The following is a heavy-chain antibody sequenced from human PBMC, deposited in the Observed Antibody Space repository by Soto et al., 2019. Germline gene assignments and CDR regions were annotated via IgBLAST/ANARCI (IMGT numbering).Heavy chain of an antibody. V-gene: IGHV1-69*13. Sequence: SVKVSCKASGGTFSSYAISWVRQAPGQGLEWMGGIIPIFGTANYAQKFQGRVTITADESKNTLYLQMNSLRAEDTAVYYCARITIFGAGYGMDVWGQGTTVTVSS. CDR2: IIPIFGTA. CDR1: GGTFSSYA. D-gene: IGHD3-3*01. CDR3: ARITIFGAGYGMDV. J-gene: IGHJ6*02.